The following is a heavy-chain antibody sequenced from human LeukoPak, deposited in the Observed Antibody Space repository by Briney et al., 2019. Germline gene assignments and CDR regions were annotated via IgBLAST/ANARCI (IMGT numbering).Heavy chain of an antibody. CDR1: GFTFSSYW. D-gene: IGHD2-2*01. CDR3: ARGPLQYCSGTSCYFDP. CDR2: IKQDGSEK. Sequence: GPLRLSCAASGFTFSSYWLSWVRQTPGKGLEWVANIKQDGSEKYYVDSVKGRFTISRDNAENSLYLQMNSLRAEDTAVYFCARGPLQYCSGTSCYFDPWGQGTLVTVSS. J-gene: IGHJ5*02. V-gene: IGHV3-7*01.